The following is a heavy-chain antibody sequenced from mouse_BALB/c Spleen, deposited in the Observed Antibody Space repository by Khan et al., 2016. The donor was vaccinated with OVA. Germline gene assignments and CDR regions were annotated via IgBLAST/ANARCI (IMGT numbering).Heavy chain of an antibody. CDR3: ARAGWDVFAY. V-gene: IGHV1-77*01. CDR1: GYTFTDYV. J-gene: IGHJ3*01. Sequence: QVQLKQSGPELVKPGASVKMSCKASGYTFTDYVMNWVKQRNGQGLEWIGQIYPGSDSTYYNEKFKGKATLTADRSSSTAYMQRSNLKSEDSSVYFCARAGWDVFAYCGQGTLVTVSA. D-gene: IGHD4-1*01. CDR2: IYPGSDST.